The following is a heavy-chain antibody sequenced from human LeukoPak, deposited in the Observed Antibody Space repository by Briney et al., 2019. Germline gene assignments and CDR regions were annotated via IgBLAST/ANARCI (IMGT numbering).Heavy chain of an antibody. Sequence: PSETLSLTCTVSGGSISSGGYYWSWIRQPPGKGLEWIGCIYHSGSTYYNPSLKSRVTISVDRSKNQFSLKLSSVTAADTAVYYCAREPVVPAARGGGASDIWGQGTMVTVSS. CDR2: IYHSGST. J-gene: IGHJ3*02. CDR1: GGSISSGGYY. V-gene: IGHV4-30-2*01. D-gene: IGHD2-2*01. CDR3: AREPVVPAARGGGASDI.